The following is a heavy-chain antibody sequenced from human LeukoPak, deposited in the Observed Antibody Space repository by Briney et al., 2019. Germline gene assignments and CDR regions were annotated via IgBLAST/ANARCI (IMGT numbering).Heavy chain of an antibody. J-gene: IGHJ4*02. Sequence: PAGALRLSCAASGFTFSSYAMSWLRQAPGKGLEGVSAVSDSGGRTYYADSAKGRFTISRDNSKNTLFLQMNSLRAEDTAVYYCAKDLSSGVDTYYFDYWRQGTLVTVSS. CDR1: GFTFSSYA. CDR2: VSDSGGRT. CDR3: AKDLSSGVDTYYFDY. D-gene: IGHD5-18*01. V-gene: IGHV3-23*01.